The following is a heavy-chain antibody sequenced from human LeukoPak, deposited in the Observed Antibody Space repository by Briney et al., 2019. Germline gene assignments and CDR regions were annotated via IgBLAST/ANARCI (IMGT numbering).Heavy chain of an antibody. J-gene: IGHJ4*02. CDR1: GGTFSSYA. CDR2: IIPILGIA. Sequence: GASVKVSCKASGGTFSSYAISWVRQAPGQGLEWMGRIIPILGIANYAQKFQGRVTITADKSTSTAYMELSSLRSEDTAVYYCARDHVSPRGTYGAAAVPGGDYWGQGTLVTVSS. CDR3: ARDHVSPRGTYGAAAVPGGDY. D-gene: IGHD6-13*01. V-gene: IGHV1-69*04.